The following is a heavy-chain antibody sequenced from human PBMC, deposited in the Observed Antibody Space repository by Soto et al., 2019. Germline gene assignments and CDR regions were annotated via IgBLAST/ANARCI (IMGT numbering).Heavy chain of an antibody. CDR2: ISYDGRNK. CDR3: ARAGGYGDYSTIFVY. CDR1: GFNFSSYA. Sequence: PGWSLRPSCAASGFNFSSYAMHRVRQAPGKGREWVAVISYDGRNKDYADSVKGRFTISRDNSKNTLYLQMNSLRAEDTAVYYCARAGGYGDYSTIFVYRGQGSRGT. J-gene: IGHJ4*02. D-gene: IGHD4-17*01. V-gene: IGHV3-30-3*01.